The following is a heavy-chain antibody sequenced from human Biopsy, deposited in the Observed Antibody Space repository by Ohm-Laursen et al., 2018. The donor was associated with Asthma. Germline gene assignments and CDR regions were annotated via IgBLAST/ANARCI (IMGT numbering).Heavy chain of an antibody. V-gene: IGHV1-2*06. CDR2: INSNGGAT. Sequence: SVKVSCKASAYTSIGYHLHWVRQAPGEGLEWMGRINSNGGATIYAQKFQGRVTMTRDTSISTAYMELSRLTSDDTAVYYCARVQKSPGDRWFDPWGQGTLVTVSS. D-gene: IGHD7-27*01. CDR1: AYTSIGYH. J-gene: IGHJ5*02. CDR3: ARVQKSPGDRWFDP.